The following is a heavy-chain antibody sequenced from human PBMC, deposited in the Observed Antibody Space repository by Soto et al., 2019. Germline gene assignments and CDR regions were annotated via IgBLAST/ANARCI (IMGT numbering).Heavy chain of an antibody. V-gene: IGHV5-51*01. Sequence: PGEPLKIAYTASGYSFTPYWIGWVRQMPRKGLEWMGISYPADSDTRYSPSFQGQVTISADKSINTAYLQWSSLKASDTAMYYCAIXGPGPSIVEPTGDALDIWGQGTMVTVSS. J-gene: IGHJ3*02. CDR2: SYPADSDT. CDR3: AIXGPGPSIVEPTGDALDI. D-gene: IGHD1-26*01. CDR1: GYSFTPYW.